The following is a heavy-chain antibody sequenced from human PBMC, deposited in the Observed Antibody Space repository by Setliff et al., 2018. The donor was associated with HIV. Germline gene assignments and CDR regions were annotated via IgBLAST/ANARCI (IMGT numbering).Heavy chain of an antibody. V-gene: IGHV3-33*06. CDR3: AKEVVDYYDSSGYLGLDY. CDR2: IWYDGSNK. D-gene: IGHD3-22*01. CDR1: GFTFSSYG. J-gene: IGHJ4*02. Sequence: GESLKISCAASGFTFSSYGMHWVRQAPGKGLEWVAVIWYDGSNKYYADSEKGRFTISRDNPKNTLYLQMNSLRAEDTAVYYCAKEVVDYYDSSGYLGLDYWGQGTLVTVSS.